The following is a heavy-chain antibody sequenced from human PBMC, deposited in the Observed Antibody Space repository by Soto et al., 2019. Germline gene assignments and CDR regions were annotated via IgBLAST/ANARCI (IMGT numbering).Heavy chain of an antibody. D-gene: IGHD5-12*01. J-gene: IGHJ6*02. V-gene: IGHV4-38-2*01. CDR3: ARHPYSGYDPPGGMDV. Sequence: PSETLSLTCAVSGYSISSGYYWGWIRQPPGKGLEWIGSIYHSGSTYYNPSLKSRVTISVDTSKNQFSLKLSSVTAADTAVYYCARHPYSGYDPPGGMDVWGQGTRVTVSS. CDR1: GYSISSGYY. CDR2: IYHSGST.